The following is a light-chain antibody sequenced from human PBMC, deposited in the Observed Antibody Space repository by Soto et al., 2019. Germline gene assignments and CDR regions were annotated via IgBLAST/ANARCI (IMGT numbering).Light chain of an antibody. CDR3: CSYAGNYTFV. J-gene: IGLJ1*01. Sequence: QSALTQPRSVSGSPGQSVTISCTGTSSDVGDYDYVSWYQQHPGGAPKVMIYDVSKRPSGVPGRFSGSKSGNTASLTIFGLQAEDEADYFCCSYAGNYTFVFGTGTKVTV. V-gene: IGLV2-11*01. CDR1: SSDVGDYDY. CDR2: DVS.